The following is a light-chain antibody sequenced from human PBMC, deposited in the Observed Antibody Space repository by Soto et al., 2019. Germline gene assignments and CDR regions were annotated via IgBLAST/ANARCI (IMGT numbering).Light chain of an antibody. J-gene: IGKJ1*01. CDR3: LQYHYWWT. V-gene: IGKV3-15*01. CDR2: GAS. Sequence: IVITQSASTLSLSPGEKATLSCRASQSISNNFAWFQQKPGQVPRLLIYGASNRATGVSARFSGSGSGTEFTLTISSLQSEDFAVYYCLQYHYWWTFGQGTKVDIK. CDR1: QSISNN.